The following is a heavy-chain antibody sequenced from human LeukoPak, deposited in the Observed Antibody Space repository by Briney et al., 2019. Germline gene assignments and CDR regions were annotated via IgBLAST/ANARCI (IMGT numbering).Heavy chain of an antibody. CDR3: ARDRWCGELTPFDY. D-gene: IGHD3-10*01. V-gene: IGHV1-69*05. Sequence: ASVKVSCKASGGTFSSYAISWVRQAPGQGLEWMGRIIPIFGTANYAQKFQGRVTITTDGSTSTAYMELSSLRSEDTAVYYCARDRWCGELTPFDYWGQGTLVTVSS. J-gene: IGHJ4*02. CDR2: IIPIFGTA. CDR1: GGTFSSYA.